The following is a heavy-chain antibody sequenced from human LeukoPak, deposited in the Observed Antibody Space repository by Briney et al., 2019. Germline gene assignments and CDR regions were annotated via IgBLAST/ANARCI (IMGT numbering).Heavy chain of an antibody. V-gene: IGHV1-18*01. J-gene: IGHJ6*02. CDR3: ARDKGVDTAMAHYYYYGMDV. CDR2: ISAYNGNT. CDR1: GYTFTSYG. Sequence: ASVNVSCKASGYTFTSYGISWVRQAPGQGLEWMGWISAYNGNTNYAQKLQGRVTMTTDTSTSTAYMELRSLRSDDTAVYYCARDKGVDTAMAHYYYYGMDVWGQGTTVTVSS. D-gene: IGHD5-18*01.